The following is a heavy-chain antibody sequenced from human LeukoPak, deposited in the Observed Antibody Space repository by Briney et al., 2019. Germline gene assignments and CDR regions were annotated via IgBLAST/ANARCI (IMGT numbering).Heavy chain of an antibody. Sequence: SETLSLTCTVSGGSISSYYWSWIRQPPGKGLEWIGYIYYSGSTNYNPSLKSRVTISVGTSKNPFSLKLSSVTAADTAVYYCARVGCSGGSCYSDAFDIWGQGTMVTVSS. CDR2: IYYSGST. CDR1: GGSISSYY. CDR3: ARVGCSGGSCYSDAFDI. J-gene: IGHJ3*02. D-gene: IGHD2-15*01. V-gene: IGHV4-59*01.